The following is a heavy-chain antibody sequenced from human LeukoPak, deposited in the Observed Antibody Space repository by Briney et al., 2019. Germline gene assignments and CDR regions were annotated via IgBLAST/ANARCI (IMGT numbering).Heavy chain of an antibody. J-gene: IGHJ4*02. D-gene: IGHD1-26*01. CDR1: GFTFSSYA. V-gene: IGHV3-23*01. Sequence: GGSLRLSCAASGFTFSSYAMSWVRQAPGKGLEWVSAISGSGGSAYYADSVKGRFTISRDNSKNTLYLQMNSLRAEDTAVYYCAKDGVKISGSSFDYWGQGTLVTVSS. CDR3: AKDGVKISGSSFDY. CDR2: ISGSGGSA.